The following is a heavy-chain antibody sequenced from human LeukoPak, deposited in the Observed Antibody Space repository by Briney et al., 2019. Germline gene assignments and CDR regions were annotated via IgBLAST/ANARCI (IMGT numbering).Heavy chain of an antibody. CDR2: IYYSGST. J-gene: IGHJ3*02. D-gene: IGHD2-8*01. V-gene: IGHV4-59*01. CDR1: GGSISSYY. CDR3: ARVCFDAFDI. Sequence: SETLSLTCTVSGGSISSYYWSWIRQPPGKGLEWIGYIYYSGSTNYNPSLKSRVTISVDTSKNQFSLKLSSVTAADTAVYYCARVCFDAFDIWGQGTMVTVSS.